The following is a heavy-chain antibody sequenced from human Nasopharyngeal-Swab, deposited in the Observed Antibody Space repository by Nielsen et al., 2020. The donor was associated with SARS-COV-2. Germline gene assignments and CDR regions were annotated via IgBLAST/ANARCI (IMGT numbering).Heavy chain of an antibody. Sequence: WIRQPPGKGLEWVGRIKRKTDGGTTDYAAPVKGRFTISRDDSKNTLYLQMNSLKTEDTAVYYCTTAITIFGVVIPGGYWGQGTLVTVSS. V-gene: IGHV3-15*01. CDR2: IKRKTDGGTT. CDR3: TTAITIFGVVIPGGY. D-gene: IGHD3-3*01. J-gene: IGHJ4*02.